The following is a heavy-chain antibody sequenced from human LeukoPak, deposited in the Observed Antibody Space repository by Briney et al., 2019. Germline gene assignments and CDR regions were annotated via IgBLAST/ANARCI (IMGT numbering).Heavy chain of an antibody. J-gene: IGHJ4*02. CDR1: GGSITTDTYY. CDR3: ARVTGYMIEDYFDY. D-gene: IGHD3-22*01. Sequence: SETLSLTCTVSGGSITTDTYYWGWIRQPPGQGLEWIGDIYYSGSTNYIPSLKSRVTISVKTSKNQFSLKLSSVTAADTAVYYCARVTGYMIEDYFDYWGQGTLVTVSS. V-gene: IGHV4-61*01. CDR2: IYYSGST.